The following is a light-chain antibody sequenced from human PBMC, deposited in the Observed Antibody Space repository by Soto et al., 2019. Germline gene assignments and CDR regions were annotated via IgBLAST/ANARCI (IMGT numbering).Light chain of an antibody. Sequence: DIQMTQSPSSLSASVGDRVTITCRASHNINNYLSWYQQKPGKAPKILIFAAYNLQSGDPSRFNGSGSGTDFTLTINSLQPEDLPTYHCQQSYSNPLTFGGGTKVEIK. J-gene: IGKJ4*01. V-gene: IGKV1-39*01. CDR2: AAY. CDR3: QQSYSNPLT. CDR1: HNINNY.